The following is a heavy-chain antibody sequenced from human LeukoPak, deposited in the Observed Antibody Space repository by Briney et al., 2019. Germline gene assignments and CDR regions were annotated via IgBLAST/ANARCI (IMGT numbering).Heavy chain of an antibody. D-gene: IGHD6-19*01. J-gene: IGHJ4*02. Sequence: GGSLRLSCAASGFTVSRNYMSWVRQAPGKGLQWVSVIYTGGTTYYADSVKGRFTISRDKSKNTLYLQMNSLRVEDTAVYFCARGVAGPHEFDYWGQGTLVTVSS. CDR2: IYTGGTT. V-gene: IGHV3-53*01. CDR3: ARGVAGPHEFDY. CDR1: GFTVSRNY.